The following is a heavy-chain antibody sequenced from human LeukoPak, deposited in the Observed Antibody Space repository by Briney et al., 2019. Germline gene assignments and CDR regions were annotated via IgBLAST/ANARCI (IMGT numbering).Heavy chain of an antibody. Sequence: PSETLSLTCTVSGGSISSSSYYWGWFRQPPGKGLEWIGTIYYSGSTYYNPSLKSRVTISVDTSKNQFSLKLRSVTAADTAVYYCAREGRSNYYDSSGYYNDYWGQGTLVTVSS. V-gene: IGHV4-39*07. CDR2: IYYSGST. J-gene: IGHJ4*02. CDR3: AREGRSNYYDSSGYYNDY. D-gene: IGHD3-22*01. CDR1: GGSISSSSYY.